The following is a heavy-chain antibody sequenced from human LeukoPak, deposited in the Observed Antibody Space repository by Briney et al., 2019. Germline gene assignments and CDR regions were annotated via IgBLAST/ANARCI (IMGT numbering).Heavy chain of an antibody. CDR2: ISNDGNNR. CDR1: GFNFEDYA. D-gene: IGHD1-1*01. Sequence: GGSLRLSCATSGFNFEDYAMNWVRQAPGKGLEWVAVISNDGNNRYDADSVKGRFTITRDNSKNTLYLQMNSLRAEDTAVYFCARADWNDGWYFHYDMDVWGQGTTVTVSS. CDR3: ARADWNDGWYFHYDMDV. V-gene: IGHV3-30-3*01. J-gene: IGHJ6*02.